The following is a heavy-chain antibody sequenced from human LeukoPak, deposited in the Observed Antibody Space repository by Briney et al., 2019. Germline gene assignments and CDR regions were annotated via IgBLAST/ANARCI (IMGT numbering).Heavy chain of an antibody. CDR1: GFTFGSYS. D-gene: IGHD5-24*01. CDR2: ITASGTAM. CDR3: TRVGYIDEGIDY. V-gene: IGHV3-48*04. J-gene: IGHJ4*02. Sequence: GGSLRLSCAASGFTFGSYSMNWVRQAPGKGLEWASHITASGTAMFYADSVKGRFTISRDNAKNSLYLQMNSLRAEDTAIYYCTRVGYIDEGIDYWGQGTLVTVSS.